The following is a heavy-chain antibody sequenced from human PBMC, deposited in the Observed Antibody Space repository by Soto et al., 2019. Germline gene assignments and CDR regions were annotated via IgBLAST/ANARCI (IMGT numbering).Heavy chain of an antibody. D-gene: IGHD5-18*01. V-gene: IGHV1-18*01. CDR3: AREPHSYGYNYYYYYGMDV. J-gene: IGHJ6*02. CDR1: GYTFTSYG. CDR2: ISAYNGNT. Sequence: ASVKVSCKASGYTFTSYGISWVRQAPGQGLEWMGWISAYNGNTNYAQKLQGRVTMTTDTSTSTAYMELRSLGSDDTAVYYCAREPHSYGYNYYYYYGMDVWGQGTTVTVSS.